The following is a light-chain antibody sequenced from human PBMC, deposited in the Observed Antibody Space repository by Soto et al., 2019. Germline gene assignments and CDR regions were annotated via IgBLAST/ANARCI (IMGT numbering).Light chain of an antibody. J-gene: IGLJ1*01. CDR2: EGS. Sequence: QSVLTQPASVSGSPGQSITISCTGTSSDVGNYNLVSWYQHDPGKAHKLMIYEGSKRPSGVSDRFSGSKSGNTASLTISGLQAEDEADYYCCSYASSSTYVFGTGTKATVL. V-gene: IGLV2-23*01. CDR3: CSYASSSTYV. CDR1: SSDVGNYNL.